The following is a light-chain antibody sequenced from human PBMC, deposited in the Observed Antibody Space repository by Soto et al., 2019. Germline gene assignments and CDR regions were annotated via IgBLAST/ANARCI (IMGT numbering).Light chain of an antibody. V-gene: IGKV3-11*01. Sequence: IVLTQSPATLSLSPGGRATLSCRASQSISRYLAWYQQKPGQAPRLLLYDASNRATGIPARFSGSGSGTDFTLTISSLEPEDFAVYYCQQRSNWPITFGQGTRLEIK. CDR3: QQRSNWPIT. J-gene: IGKJ5*01. CDR1: QSISRY. CDR2: DAS.